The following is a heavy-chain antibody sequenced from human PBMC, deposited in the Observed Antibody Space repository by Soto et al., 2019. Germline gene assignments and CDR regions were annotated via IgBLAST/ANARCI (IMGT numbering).Heavy chain of an antibody. CDR3: ARDPPATRPGMDV. J-gene: IGHJ6*02. V-gene: IGHV3-53*02. CDR2: IYSGGST. CDR1: GFTVSSNY. Sequence: EVQLVETGGGLIQPGGSLRLSCAASGFTVSSNYMSWVRQAPGKGLEWVSVIYSGGSTYYADSVRGRFTISRDNSKNTLYLQMRSLRAEDTAVYYCARDPPATRPGMDVWGQGTTVTVSS.